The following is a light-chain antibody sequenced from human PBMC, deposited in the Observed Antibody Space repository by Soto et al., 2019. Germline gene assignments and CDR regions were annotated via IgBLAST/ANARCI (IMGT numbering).Light chain of an antibody. CDR2: GAS. J-gene: IGKJ4*01. Sequence: EIVMTQSPATLSVSPGERATLSRRASQSVYSTLAWYQQKPGQAPRLLIYGASTRATGIPARFSGSGYGTECTLTISSLQYEDFATYYCQQYNKWPLPFGEGTKVELK. CDR1: QSVYST. V-gene: IGKV3-15*01. CDR3: QQYNKWPLP.